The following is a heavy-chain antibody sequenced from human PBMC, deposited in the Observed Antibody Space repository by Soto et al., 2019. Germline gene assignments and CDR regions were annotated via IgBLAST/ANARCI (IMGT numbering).Heavy chain of an antibody. J-gene: IGHJ6*02. CDR3: ARGVDTAMVTYYYYGMDV. CDR2: IGTAGDT. D-gene: IGHD5-18*01. V-gene: IGHV3-13*01. CDR1: GFTFSSYD. Sequence: GGSLRLSCAASGFTFSSYDMHWVRQATGKGLEWVSAIGTAGDTYYPGSVKGRFTISRENAKNSLYLQMNSLRAGDTAVYYCARGVDTAMVTYYYYGMDVWGQGTTVIVSS.